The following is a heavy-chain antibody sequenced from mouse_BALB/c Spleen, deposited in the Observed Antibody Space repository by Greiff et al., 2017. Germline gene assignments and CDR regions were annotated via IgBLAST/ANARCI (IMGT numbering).Heavy chain of an antibody. CDR1: GYTFTSYV. D-gene: IGHD4-1*01. CDR3: ARGDWDRYFDV. J-gene: IGHJ1*01. V-gene: IGHV1-14*01. Sequence: EVKLQESGPELVKPGASVKMSCKASGYTFTSYVMHWVKQKPGQGLEWIGYINPYNDGTKYNEKFKGKATLTSDKSSSTAYMELSSLTSEDSAVYYCARGDWDRYFDVWGAGTTVTVSS. CDR2: INPYNDGT.